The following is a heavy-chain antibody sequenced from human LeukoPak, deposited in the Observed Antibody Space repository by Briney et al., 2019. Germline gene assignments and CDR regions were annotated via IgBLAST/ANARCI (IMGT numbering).Heavy chain of an antibody. D-gene: IGHD3-10*01. Sequence: PGGSLRLSCAAAGFTFSRYEMNWVRQAPGKWLGWDSYISSSGSTIYYADSVKGRFTISRDNAQNSLYLQMTSLRAEDTAVYYCAREALFGSRPDAFDLWGQGTMVTVSS. CDR3: AREALFGSRPDAFDL. CDR1: GFTFSRYE. J-gene: IGHJ3*01. V-gene: IGHV3-48*03. CDR2: ISSSGSTI.